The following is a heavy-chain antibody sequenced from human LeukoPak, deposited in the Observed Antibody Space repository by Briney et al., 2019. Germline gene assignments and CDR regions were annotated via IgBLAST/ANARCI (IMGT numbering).Heavy chain of an antibody. V-gene: IGHV4-39*01. Sequence: SETLSLTCTVSGGSISSSSYYWGWIRQPPGKGLEWIGSIYYSGSTYYSPSLKSRVTISVDTSKNQFSLKLSSVTAADTAVYYCARLLYSYGSFDYWGQGTLVTVSS. J-gene: IGHJ4*02. CDR3: ARLLYSYGSFDY. D-gene: IGHD5-18*01. CDR1: GGSISSSSYY. CDR2: IYYSGST.